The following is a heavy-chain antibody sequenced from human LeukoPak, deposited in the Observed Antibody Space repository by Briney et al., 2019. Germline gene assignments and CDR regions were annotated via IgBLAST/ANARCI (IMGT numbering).Heavy chain of an antibody. CDR2: INQDAGTT. CDR3: ARDPGWPSFDI. V-gene: IGHV3-7*01. D-gene: IGHD2-15*01. CDR1: GFSFTSYW. J-gene: IGHJ3*02. Sequence: QPGGSLRLSCVASGFSFTSYWMSWVRQAPGKGLEFVANINQDAGTTNYVDSVKGRFTISRDNAENSLYLQMSSLRAEDTALYYCARDPGWPSFDIWGQGIMVTVSS.